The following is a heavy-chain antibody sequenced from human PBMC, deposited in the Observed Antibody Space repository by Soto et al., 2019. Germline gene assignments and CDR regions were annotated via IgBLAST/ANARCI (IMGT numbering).Heavy chain of an antibody. D-gene: IGHD6-13*01. CDR3: ARGFSAGKGSPPDF. CDR1: GLIVSNYW. CDR2: IDPYGTGI. J-gene: IGHJ4*02. Sequence: PGGSLRLSCTGSGLIVSNYWVHWVRQSPGKGLVWVSRIDPYGTGISYADSVKGRFTISRDNSKNTLYLQMSSLRAEDTAVYYCARGFSAGKGSPPDFWGQGSLVTVSS. V-gene: IGHV3-74*01.